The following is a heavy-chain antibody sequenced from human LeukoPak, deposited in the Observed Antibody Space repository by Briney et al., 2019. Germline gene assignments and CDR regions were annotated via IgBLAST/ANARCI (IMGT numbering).Heavy chain of an antibody. Sequence: GGSLRLSCAASGFTFSSYAMHWVRQAPGKGLEWVAVISYDGSNKYYADSVKGRFTISRDNGKSTLFLQMNSLRAEDTAIYYCAVYCSAASCYLSTGDYWGQGTLVTVSS. CDR1: GFTFSSYA. CDR2: ISYDGSNK. V-gene: IGHV3-30*04. CDR3: AVYCSAASCYLSTGDY. D-gene: IGHD2-2*01. J-gene: IGHJ4*02.